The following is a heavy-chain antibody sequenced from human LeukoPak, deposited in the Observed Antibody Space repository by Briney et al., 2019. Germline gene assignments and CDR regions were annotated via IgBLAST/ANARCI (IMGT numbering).Heavy chain of an antibody. Sequence: SVKVSCKASGFTFISSAVQWVRQARGQRLEWIGWIVVGSGDTNYAQKFQERVTITRDMSTSTAYMELSSLRSEDTAVYYCATNSERWLVGAFYYYAMDVWGQGTTVTVSS. CDR2: IVVGSGDT. D-gene: IGHD6-19*01. CDR1: GFTFISSA. J-gene: IGHJ6*02. CDR3: ATNSERWLVGAFYYYAMDV. V-gene: IGHV1-58*01.